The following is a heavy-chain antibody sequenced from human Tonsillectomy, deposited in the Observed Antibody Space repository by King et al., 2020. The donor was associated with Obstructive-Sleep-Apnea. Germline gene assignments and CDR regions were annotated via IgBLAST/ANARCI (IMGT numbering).Heavy chain of an antibody. J-gene: IGHJ4*02. CDR2: SSWTRGRT. V-gene: IGHV3-9*01. CDR1: GFRFDDYA. Sequence: VQLVESGGGLVQPGRSLRLSCAASGFRFDDYAMHWVRRAPGKGLEWVSGSSWTRGRTGYADSVKGRCTISRDNAKNSLYLQMNSLRAEDTALYYCAKDRGESVEEYYFDYWGQGTLVTVSS. D-gene: IGHD3-10*01. CDR3: AKDRGESVEEYYFDY.